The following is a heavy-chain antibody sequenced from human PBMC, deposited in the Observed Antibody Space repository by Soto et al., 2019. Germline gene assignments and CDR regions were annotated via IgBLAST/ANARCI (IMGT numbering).Heavy chain of an antibody. CDR2: INAGNGNT. V-gene: IGHV1-3*05. J-gene: IGHJ6*02. CDR1: GYTFTSYA. Sequence: QVQLVQSGAEEKKPGASVKVSCKASGYTFTSYAMHWVRQAPGQRLEWMGWINAGNGNTKYSQKFQGRVTITRDTSASTAYMELSSLRSEDTAVYYCARPSGYCLGTSCYTDPDVWGQGTTVTVSS. CDR3: ARPSGYCLGTSCYTDPDV. D-gene: IGHD2-2*02.